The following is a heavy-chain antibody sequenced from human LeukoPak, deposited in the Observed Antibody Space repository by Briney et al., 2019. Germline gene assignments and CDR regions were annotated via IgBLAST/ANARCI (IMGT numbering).Heavy chain of an antibody. CDR2: IRYDGSNK. Sequence: GGSLRLSCAASGFTFSSYGMHWVRQAPGKGLEWVAFIRYDGSNKYYADSVKGRFTISRDNSKNTLYLQMNSLRAEDTAVYYCAKDLESDSGWFDPWGQGTLVTVSS. D-gene: IGHD2-21*02. V-gene: IGHV3-30*02. CDR1: GFTFSSYG. J-gene: IGHJ5*02. CDR3: AKDLESDSGWFDP.